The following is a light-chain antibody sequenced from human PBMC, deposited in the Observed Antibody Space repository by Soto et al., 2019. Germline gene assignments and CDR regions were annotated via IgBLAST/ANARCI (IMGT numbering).Light chain of an antibody. J-gene: IGLJ3*02. CDR1: SSDVGGYTY. CDR2: NVN. Sequence: QSPLSQPPSASGSPGQSVTISCTGTSSDVGGYTYVSWYQQHPGRAPKLMIYNVNKRPSGVPDRFSGSKSDNTASLTVSGLQAEDEADYYCASYAGRNTWVFGGGTKLTVL. V-gene: IGLV2-8*01. CDR3: ASYAGRNTWV.